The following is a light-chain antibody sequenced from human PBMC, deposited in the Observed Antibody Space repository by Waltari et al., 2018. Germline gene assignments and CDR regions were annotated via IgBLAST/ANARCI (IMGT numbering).Light chain of an antibody. Sequence: DIVMTQSPDSLAVSLGGMATTICKASQSVLYSSNNKNYLDWYQQKPGQPPKLLIYWVSTRESGVPDRFSGSGSGTEFTLTISSLQAEDVAVYYCQQYYSIPPTFGQGTKVEIK. CDR1: QSVLYSSNNKNY. CDR2: WVS. CDR3: QQYYSIPPT. V-gene: IGKV4-1*01. J-gene: IGKJ1*01.